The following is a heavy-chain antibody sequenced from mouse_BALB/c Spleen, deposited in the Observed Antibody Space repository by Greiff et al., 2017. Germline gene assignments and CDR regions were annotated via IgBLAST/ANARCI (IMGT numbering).Heavy chain of an antibody. CDR3: TRRDYDYGGAMDY. CDR2: INPSNGGT. J-gene: IGHJ4*01. Sequence: QVQLQQSGAELVKPGASVKLSCKASGYTFTSYYMYWVKQRPGQGLEWIGEINPSNGGTNFNEKFKSKATLTVDKSSSTAYMQLSSLTSEDSAVYYCTRRDYDYGGAMDYRGQGTSVTVSS. CDR1: GYTFTSYY. V-gene: IGHV1S81*02. D-gene: IGHD2-4*01.